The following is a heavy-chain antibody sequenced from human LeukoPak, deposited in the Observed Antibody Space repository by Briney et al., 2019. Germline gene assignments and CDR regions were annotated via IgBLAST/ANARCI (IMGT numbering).Heavy chain of an antibody. CDR3: ARGGDDRSGYYFDY. D-gene: IGHD3-22*01. J-gene: IGHJ4*02. Sequence: SETLSLTCTVHGGSISTYNWSWIWQPAGKGLEWIGQIYTTGSTNYNPSLRSRVTMSVDTSKNQFSLKLSSVTAADTAVYYCARGGDDRSGYYFDYWGQGTLVTVSS. CDR2: IYTTGST. CDR1: GGSISTYN. V-gene: IGHV4-4*07.